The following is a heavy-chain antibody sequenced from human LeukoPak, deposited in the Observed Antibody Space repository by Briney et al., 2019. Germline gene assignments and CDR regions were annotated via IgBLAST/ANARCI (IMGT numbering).Heavy chain of an antibody. CDR3: ARDGTSTDDY. J-gene: IGHJ4*02. D-gene: IGHD2-2*01. Sequence: VAPVKVSCKTSGYTFSNFGINWVRQAPGQGLEWMGWISGNNDNPNYGQKFQGRFTVTTDSSTSTAYMELRNLRFDDTAVYYCARDGTSTDDYWGQGTLVTVSS. CDR1: GYTFSNFG. CDR2: ISGNNDNP. V-gene: IGHV1-18*01.